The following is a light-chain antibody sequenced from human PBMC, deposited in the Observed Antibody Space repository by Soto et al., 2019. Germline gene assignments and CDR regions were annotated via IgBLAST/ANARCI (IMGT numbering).Light chain of an antibody. J-gene: IGKJ5*01. CDR1: QSFRGL. CDR3: QRRHMWPIT. CDR2: DTY. V-gene: IGKV3-11*01. Sequence: EVVLTQSPVTLSLSPGERATLSCRASQSFRGLLAWYQQKPGQAPRLLIYDTYNRATGIQPRFSGSGSGTDFTLTISSLEPEDSAVYYCQRRHMWPITFGQGTRLEIK.